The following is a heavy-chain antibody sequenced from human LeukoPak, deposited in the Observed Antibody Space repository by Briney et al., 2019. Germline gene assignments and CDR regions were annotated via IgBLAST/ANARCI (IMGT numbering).Heavy chain of an antibody. V-gene: IGHV4-59*01. CDR3: ARLTMKNYYFDY. D-gene: IGHD3-22*01. J-gene: IGHJ4*02. CDR1: GASITRYF. CDR2: IYYSGST. Sequence: PSETLSLTCTVSGASITRYFWNWIRQPPGKGLEWIAYIYYSGSTNYNPSLKSRVTISVDTSKNQFSLKLSSVTAADTAVYYCARLTMKNYYFDYWGQGTLVTVSS.